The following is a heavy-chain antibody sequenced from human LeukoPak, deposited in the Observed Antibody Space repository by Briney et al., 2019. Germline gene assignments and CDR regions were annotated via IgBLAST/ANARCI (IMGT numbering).Heavy chain of an antibody. Sequence: TGGSLRLSCAASGFIFSSYSMTWVRQAPGKGLEWASTISGSGDNTYYADSVKGRFTISRDNSKNTLYLQMNSLRAEDTAVHYCARDPSNTSGRMTWFDSWGQGTLVTVSS. CDR2: ISGSGDNT. CDR3: ARDPSNTSGRMTWFDS. V-gene: IGHV3-23*01. J-gene: IGHJ5*01. CDR1: GFIFSSYS. D-gene: IGHD2-2*01.